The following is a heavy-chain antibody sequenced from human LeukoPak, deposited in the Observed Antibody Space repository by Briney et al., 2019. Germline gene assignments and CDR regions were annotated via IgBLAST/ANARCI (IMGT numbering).Heavy chain of an antibody. D-gene: IGHD4-11*01. J-gene: IGHJ4*02. V-gene: IGHV4-39*07. Sequence: SETLSLTCTVSGGSISSSSYYWGWIRQPPGKGLEWIGSIYYSGSTYYNPSLKSRVTISVDTSKNQFSLKLSSVTAADTAVYYCARVKYSIPPRPDYWGQGTLVTVSS. CDR2: IYYSGST. CDR1: GGSISSSSYY. CDR3: ARVKYSIPPRPDY.